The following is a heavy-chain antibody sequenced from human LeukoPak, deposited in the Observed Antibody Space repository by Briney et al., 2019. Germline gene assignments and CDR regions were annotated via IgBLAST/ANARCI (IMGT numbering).Heavy chain of an antibody. J-gene: IGHJ2*01. CDR1: GGSFSAYY. CDR2: INHSGTT. Sequence: SETLSVTCAVHGGSFSAYYWSWIRQSPGEGLEWIGEINHSGTTNYNPSLKSRVTISIDTSKNQFSLKLSSVAAADTAMYYCVRATTVVRRFFGLWGRGTLIIVSS. V-gene: IGHV4-34*01. D-gene: IGHD4-23*01. CDR3: VRATTVVRRFFGL.